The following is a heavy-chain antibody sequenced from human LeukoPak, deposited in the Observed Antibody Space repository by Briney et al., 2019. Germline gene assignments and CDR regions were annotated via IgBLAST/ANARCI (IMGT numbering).Heavy chain of an antibody. V-gene: IGHV4-39*07. Sequence: PSETLSLTCTVSGGSLSSSSYYWGWIRQPPGKGLEWIGSIYYSGSTYYNPSLKSRVTISVDTSKNQFSLKLSSVTAADTAVYYCARIDDSSGYSDYWGQGTLVTVSS. D-gene: IGHD3-22*01. CDR1: GGSLSSSSYY. CDR3: ARIDDSSGYSDY. CDR2: IYYSGST. J-gene: IGHJ4*02.